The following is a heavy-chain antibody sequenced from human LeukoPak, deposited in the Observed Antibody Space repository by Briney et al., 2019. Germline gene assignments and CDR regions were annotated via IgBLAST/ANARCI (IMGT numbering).Heavy chain of an antibody. CDR1: GYTLTELS. D-gene: IGHD2-15*01. CDR3: ARGGVVVAASQFDY. J-gene: IGHJ4*02. Sequence: ASVKVSCKVSGYTLTELSMHWVRQAPGKGLEWMGGFDPEDGETIYAQKFQGRVTMTRNTSISTAYMELSSLRSEDTAMYYCARGGVVVAASQFDYWGQGTLVTVSS. V-gene: IGHV1-24*01. CDR2: FDPEDGET.